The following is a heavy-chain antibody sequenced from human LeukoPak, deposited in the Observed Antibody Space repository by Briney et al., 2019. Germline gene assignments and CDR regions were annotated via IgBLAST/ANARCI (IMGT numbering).Heavy chain of an antibody. CDR2: ISGSGGST. CDR1: GFTFSSYA. V-gene: IGHV3-23*01. J-gene: IGHJ4*02. Sequence: PGGSLRLSCAASGFTFSSYAMSWVRQAPGKGLEWVSAISGSGGSTYYADSVKGRFTISRDNSKNTLYLQMNGLRAEDTAVYYCAPWVVVPAAMVPRYWGQGTLVTVSS. CDR3: APWVVVPAAMVPRY. D-gene: IGHD2-2*01.